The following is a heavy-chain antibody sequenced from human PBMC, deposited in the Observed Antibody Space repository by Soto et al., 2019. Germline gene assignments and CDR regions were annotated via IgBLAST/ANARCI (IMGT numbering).Heavy chain of an antibody. CDR1: GGSFSRYY. CDR2: INHSGST. CDR3: ARDRDSSGWYGRYYYAMDV. V-gene: IGHV4-34*01. J-gene: IGHJ6*02. Sequence: SETLSLTCAVYGGSFSRYYWSWIRQPPGKGLEWIGEINHSGSTNYNPSLKSRVTISVATSKNQFSLKMSSVTAAAKAVYYCARDRDSSGWYGRYYYAMDVWCQRTPVT. D-gene: IGHD6-19*01.